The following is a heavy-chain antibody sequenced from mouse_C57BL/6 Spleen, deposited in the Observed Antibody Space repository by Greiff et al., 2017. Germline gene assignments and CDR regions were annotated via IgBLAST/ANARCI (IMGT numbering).Heavy chain of an antibody. CDR2: IDPETGGT. J-gene: IGHJ4*01. V-gene: IGHV1-15*01. D-gene: IGHD2-5*01. Sequence: VKLVESGAELVRPGASVTLSCKASGYTFTDYEMHWVKQTPVHGLEWIGAIDPETGGTAYNQKFKGKAILTADKSSSTAYMELRSLTSADSAVYYCTRHYSNPYYAMDDWGQGTSVTVSS. CDR3: TRHYSNPYYAMDD. CDR1: GYTFTDYE.